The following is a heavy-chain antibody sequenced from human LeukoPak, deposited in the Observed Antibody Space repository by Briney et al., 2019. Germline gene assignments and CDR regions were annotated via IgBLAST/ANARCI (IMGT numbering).Heavy chain of an antibody. CDR3: ARVGVPRHYYDFWSGYYHNDFDY. J-gene: IGHJ4*02. V-gene: IGHV1-18*01. CDR1: GYTFTSYG. CDR2: ISAYNGNT. D-gene: IGHD3-3*01. Sequence: VASVKVSCKASGYTFTSYGISWVRQAPGQGLEWMGWISAYNGNTNYAQKLQGRVTMTTDTSTSTAYIELRSLRSDDTAVYYCARVGVPRHYYDFWSGYYHNDFDYWGQGTLVTVSS.